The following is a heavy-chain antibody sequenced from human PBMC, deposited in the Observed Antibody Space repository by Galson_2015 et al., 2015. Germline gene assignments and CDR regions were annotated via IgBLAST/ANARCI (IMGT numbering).Heavy chain of an antibody. J-gene: IGHJ4*02. V-gene: IGHV2-5*02. CDR1: GFSLSTSGVA. D-gene: IGHD4-11*01. CDR3: AQLTTITSGLDF. CDR2: VYWDDEK. Sequence: PALVKPTQTLTLTCTFSGFSLSTSGVAVAWIRQPPGKALEWLALVYWDDEKRYSPSLKTRLTITKDTSKSQVVLTVTNLDPVDTATYYCAQLTTITSGLDFWGQGTLVTVSS.